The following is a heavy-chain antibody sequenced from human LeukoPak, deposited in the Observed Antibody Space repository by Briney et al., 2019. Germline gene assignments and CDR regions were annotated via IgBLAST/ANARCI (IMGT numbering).Heavy chain of an antibody. CDR1: GITFTNAW. V-gene: IGHV3-15*01. J-gene: IGHJ4*02. CDR3: TTDGYYYDTFDS. D-gene: IGHD3-22*01. Sequence: GGSLRLSCAASGITFTNAWMSWVRQAPGKGLEWVGRIKTKTDGGTTDYSAPVKGRFTISRDDSKNTLYLRMNSLKTEDTAVYYCTTDGYYYDTFDSWGQGTLVTVSS. CDR2: IKTKTDGGTT.